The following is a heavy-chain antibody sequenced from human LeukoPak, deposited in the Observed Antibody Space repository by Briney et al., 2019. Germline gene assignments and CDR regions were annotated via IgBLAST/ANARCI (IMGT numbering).Heavy chain of an antibody. J-gene: IGHJ4*02. CDR2: VYYSGST. D-gene: IGHD1-26*01. CDR1: GASISPYY. V-gene: IGHV4-39*07. CDR3: ARRERMSGHFPY. Sequence: SETLSLTCTVSGASISPYYWAWIRQPPGKGLEHIGNVYYSGSTYYNPSLKSRVSISVDTSKNQFSLKLSSVTVADTAFYYCARRERMSGHFPYWGQGTLVTVSS.